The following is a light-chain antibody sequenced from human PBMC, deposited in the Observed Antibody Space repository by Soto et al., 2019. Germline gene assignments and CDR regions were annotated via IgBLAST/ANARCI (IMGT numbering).Light chain of an antibody. Sequence: ENVLTQSPGTLSLSPGERATLSCRASQSVSSKLVWYQQKPGQAPRLLIYGASTRATGIPDRFSGSGSGTDFTLTINRLEPEDFAVYYCQQYVTSRRTFGPGTKVDIK. V-gene: IGKV3-20*01. CDR2: GAS. CDR1: QSVSSK. CDR3: QQYVTSRRT. J-gene: IGKJ1*01.